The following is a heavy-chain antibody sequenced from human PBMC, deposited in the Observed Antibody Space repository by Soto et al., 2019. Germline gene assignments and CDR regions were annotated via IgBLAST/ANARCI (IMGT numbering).Heavy chain of an antibody. CDR3: AKGGTTVVTLDFDY. V-gene: IGHV3-30*18. CDR1: GFTFSSYG. Sequence: GGSLRLSCAASGFTFSSYGMHWVRQAPGKGLEWVAVISYDGSNKYYADSVKGRFTISRDNSKNTLYLQMDSLRAEDTAVYYCAKGGTTVVTLDFDYWGQGTLVTVYS. D-gene: IGHD1-7*01. CDR2: ISYDGSNK. J-gene: IGHJ4*02.